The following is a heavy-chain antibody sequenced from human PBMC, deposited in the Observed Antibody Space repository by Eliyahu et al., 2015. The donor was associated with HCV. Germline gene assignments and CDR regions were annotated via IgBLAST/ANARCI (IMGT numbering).Heavy chain of an antibody. CDR1: GGXISSSSYY. CDR3: ARHLPKMDV. V-gene: IGHV4-39*01. Sequence: QLQLQESGPGXVKPSETLSLTCTVSGGXISSSSYYXGWIRPPPGKGLEWIGXIYYSGSTYYNPSLKXRVTISVDTSKNQFSLKLSSVTAADTAVYYRARHLPKMDVWGQGTTVTVSS. J-gene: IGHJ6*02. CDR2: IYYSGST.